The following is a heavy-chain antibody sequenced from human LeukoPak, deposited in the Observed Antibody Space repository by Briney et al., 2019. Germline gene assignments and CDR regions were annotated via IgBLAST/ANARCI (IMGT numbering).Heavy chain of an antibody. J-gene: IGHJ4*02. V-gene: IGHV3-64*01. CDR3: ARAYYLFWSGPNPKPLDY. Sequence: GRSLRLSCAASGFTFNRYSMHWVRQGPGKGLEVVSAISSNGDSTYYANSVKGRFTVSRDNSKNTAYLQMGSLRVDDMAVYYCARAYYLFWSGPNPKPLDYWGQGTLVTVSS. D-gene: IGHD3-3*01. CDR1: GFTFNRYS. CDR2: ISSNGDST.